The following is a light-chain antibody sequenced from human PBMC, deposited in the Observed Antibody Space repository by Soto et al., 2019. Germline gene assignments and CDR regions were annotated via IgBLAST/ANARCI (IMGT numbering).Light chain of an antibody. CDR1: QSVSSN. V-gene: IGKV3-15*01. CDR2: DAS. CDR3: QQYNNWPRT. J-gene: IGKJ1*01. Sequence: EIVMTQSPATLSVSPGERATLSCRASQSVSSNLAWYQQKPGQAPRLLIYDASTSATGLPARFSGSGSGTDFTLTISSLQSEDFAVYYCQQYNNWPRTFGQGTKVEFK.